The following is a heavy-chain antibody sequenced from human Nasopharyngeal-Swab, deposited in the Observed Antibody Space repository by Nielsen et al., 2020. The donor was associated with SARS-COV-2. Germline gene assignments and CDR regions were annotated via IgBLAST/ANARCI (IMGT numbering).Heavy chain of an antibody. CDR3: ARDLGGFGGY. CDR1: GFGFSTFW. CDR2: INTDGRRT. D-gene: IGHD4-23*01. V-gene: IGHV3-74*01. J-gene: IGHJ4*02. Sequence: GESLKISCAASGFGFSTFWMHWVRQVPGEGLVWVSRINTDGRRTNYAESVKGRFTISRDNVKNMLYLQMNNLRPEDTAVYYCARDLGGFGGYWGQGTLATVSS.